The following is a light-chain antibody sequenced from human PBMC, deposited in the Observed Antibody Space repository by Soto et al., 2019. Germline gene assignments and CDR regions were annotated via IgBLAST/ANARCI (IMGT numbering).Light chain of an antibody. CDR1: QSISSY. Sequence: DIVMTQSPVTLSVSPGEGATLSCRASQSISSYLAWYQQKPGQAPRLLIYGASTRATGIPARFSGSGSGTEFTLSISSLQSEDFAVYYCQQYSNLWTFGQGTQVEIK. CDR3: QQYSNLWT. CDR2: GAS. V-gene: IGKV3-15*01. J-gene: IGKJ1*01.